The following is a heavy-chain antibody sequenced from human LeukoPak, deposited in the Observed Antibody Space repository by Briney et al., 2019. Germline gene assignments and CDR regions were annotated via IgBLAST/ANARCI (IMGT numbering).Heavy chain of an antibody. Sequence: GGSLRLSCAASGFTFSSYAMSWVRQAPGKGLEWVSAISSSGGSAYYADSVKGRFTISRDNSKNTLYLQMNSLRAEDAAVYYCAKDEEDIVVVPAAIHAFDIWGQGTMVTVSS. J-gene: IGHJ3*02. V-gene: IGHV3-23*01. CDR2: ISSSGGSA. CDR1: GFTFSSYA. CDR3: AKDEEDIVVVPAAIHAFDI. D-gene: IGHD2-2*01.